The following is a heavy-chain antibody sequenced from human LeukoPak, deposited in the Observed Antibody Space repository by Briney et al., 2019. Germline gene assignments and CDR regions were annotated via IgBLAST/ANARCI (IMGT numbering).Heavy chain of an antibody. J-gene: IGHJ4*02. D-gene: IGHD3-9*01. CDR2: ISSSSSYI. CDR1: GFTFSSYS. V-gene: IGHV3-21*01. CDR3: ARDHSPYYDILTGYFISPRVDY. Sequence: PGGSLRLSCAASGFTFSSYSMNWVRQAPGKGLEWVSSISSSSSYIYYADSVKGRFTISRDNAKNPLYLQMNSLRAEDTAVYYCARDHSPYYDILTGYFISPRVDYWGQGTLVTVSS.